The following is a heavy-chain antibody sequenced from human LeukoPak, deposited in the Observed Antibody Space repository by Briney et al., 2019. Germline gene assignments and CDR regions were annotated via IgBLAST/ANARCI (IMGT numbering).Heavy chain of an antibody. CDR1: GYTFTSYG. CDR2: ISAYNKR. Sequence: ASVKVSCKASGYTFTSYGINWVRQAPGQGLEWMGWISAYNKRNYAQKFQCRVTMTTDTSTSTAYMELRNLRSDDTAVYYCARVSAPPDYGDYVSENWFDPWGQGTLVTVSS. V-gene: IGHV1-18*01. CDR3: ARVSAPPDYGDYVSENWFDP. J-gene: IGHJ5*02. D-gene: IGHD4-17*01.